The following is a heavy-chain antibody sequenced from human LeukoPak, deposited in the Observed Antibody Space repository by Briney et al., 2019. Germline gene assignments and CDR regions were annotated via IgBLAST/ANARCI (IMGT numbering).Heavy chain of an antibody. CDR2: ISSSSSYI. Sequence: GGSLRLSCAASGFTFSSYNMNWVRQAPGKGLEWVSSISSSSSYIYYADSVKGRFTISRDNAKNSLYLQMNSLRAEDTAVYYCARDGVAAAGTPIDYWGRGTLVTVSS. V-gene: IGHV3-21*01. D-gene: IGHD6-13*01. CDR1: GFTFSSYN. CDR3: ARDGVAAAGTPIDY. J-gene: IGHJ4*02.